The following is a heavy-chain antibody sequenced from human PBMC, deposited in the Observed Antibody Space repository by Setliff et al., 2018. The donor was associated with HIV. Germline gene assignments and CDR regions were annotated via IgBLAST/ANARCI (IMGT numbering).Heavy chain of an antibody. CDR2: IYTSGST. CDR1: GGSISSYY. CDR3: AREATYGTAGSAFDI. D-gene: IGHD6-19*01. V-gene: IGHV4-4*07. Sequence: PSETLSLTCSVSGGSISSYYWSWIRQPAGKGLEWIGRIYTSGSTNYNPSLKSRVTMSIDMSKNQFSLRLSSLTAADTAVYYCAREATYGTAGSAFDIWGLGTMVTVSS. J-gene: IGHJ3*02.